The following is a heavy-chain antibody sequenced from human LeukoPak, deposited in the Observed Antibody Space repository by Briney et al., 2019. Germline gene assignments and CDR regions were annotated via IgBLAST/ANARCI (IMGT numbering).Heavy chain of an antibody. CDR3: ARHGSGSRFFDPCDH. CDR1: GFTFSSYA. CDR2: IWNDGRNK. D-gene: IGHD1-26*01. V-gene: IGHV3-33*01. J-gene: IGHJ4*02. Sequence: GGSLRLSCAASGFTFSSYAMHWVRQAPGKGLEWVALIWNDGRNKYYADSVKGRFTISRDNSKNTLYLQMDSPRAEDTAVYYCARHGSGSRFFDPCDHWGQGTLVTVSS.